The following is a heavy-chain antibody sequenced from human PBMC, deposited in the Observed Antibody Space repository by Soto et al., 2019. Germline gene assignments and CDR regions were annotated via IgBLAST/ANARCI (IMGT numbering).Heavy chain of an antibody. CDR2: IYYSGST. Sequence: TLSLTCTVSGGSISSSSYYWGWIRQPPGKGLEWIGGIYYSGSTYYNPSLKRRGTISVDTSKNQFSLKLSSVTAADTAVYYCARLRYSGYDFGPYYYYMDVWGKGTKVTVSS. V-gene: IGHV4-39*01. CDR1: GGSISSSSYY. CDR3: ARLRYSGYDFGPYYYYMDV. J-gene: IGHJ6*03. D-gene: IGHD5-12*01.